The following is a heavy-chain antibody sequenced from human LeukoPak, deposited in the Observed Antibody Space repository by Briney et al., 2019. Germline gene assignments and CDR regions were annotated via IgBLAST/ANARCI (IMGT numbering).Heavy chain of an antibody. CDR3: ARGGDILTGEVYYYYYMDV. Sequence: ASVKVSCKASGYTFTGYYMHWVRQAPVHGLEWMGWINPDSGGTNYAQKFQGRVTMTRDTSISTAYMELSRLRSEDTAVYYCARGGDILTGEVYYYYYMDVWGKGTTVTVSS. J-gene: IGHJ6*03. D-gene: IGHD3-9*01. CDR2: INPDSGGT. CDR1: GYTFTGYY. V-gene: IGHV1-2*02.